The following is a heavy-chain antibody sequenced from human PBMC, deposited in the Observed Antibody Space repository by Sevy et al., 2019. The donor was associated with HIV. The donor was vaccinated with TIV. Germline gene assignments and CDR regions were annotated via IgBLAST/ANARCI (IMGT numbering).Heavy chain of an antibody. CDR2: ISYDGSNK. V-gene: IGHV3-30*18. CDR1: GFTFSSYG. J-gene: IGHJ4*02. Sequence: GGSLRLSCAASGFTFSSYGMHWVRQAPGKGLEWVAVISYDGSNKYYADSVKGRFTISRDNSKNTRYLKMNSLRAEDTVVYYCAKAGYSSSWYADYWGQGTLVTVSS. CDR3: AKAGYSSSWYADY. D-gene: IGHD6-13*01.